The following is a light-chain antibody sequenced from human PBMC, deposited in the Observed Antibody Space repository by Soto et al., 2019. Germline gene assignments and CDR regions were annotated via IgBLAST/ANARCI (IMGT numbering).Light chain of an antibody. Sequence: NVLALSRGPLFLYKRERGTLCGRSSQSVSSYYLAWYQQKPGQAPRLLIYAASSRATGVPDRFSGGGSGTDFTLTISRLEPEDFARYYCQEYASSPSSFG. CDR3: QEYASSPSS. J-gene: IGKJ2*04. CDR1: QSVSSYY. CDR2: AAS. V-gene: IGKV3-20*01.